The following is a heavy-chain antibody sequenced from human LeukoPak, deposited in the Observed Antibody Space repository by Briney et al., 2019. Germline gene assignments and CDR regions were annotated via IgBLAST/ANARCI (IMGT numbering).Heavy chain of an antibody. J-gene: IGHJ6*02. CDR3: GRDYFASNGMDV. CDR1: GFTFSSYW. CDR2: INPGGSDK. V-gene: IGHV3-7*04. D-gene: IGHD3-10*01. Sequence: PGGSLRLSCEASGFTFSSYWMSWVRQAPGKGLEWVANINPGGSDKYYVDSVKGRFTVSRDNAKNSLYLQMNSLRDEDTAVYYCGRDYFASNGMDVWGQGTTVTVSS.